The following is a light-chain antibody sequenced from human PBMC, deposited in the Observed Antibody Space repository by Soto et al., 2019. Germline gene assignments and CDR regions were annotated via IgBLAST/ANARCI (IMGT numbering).Light chain of an antibody. V-gene: IGKV1-33*01. CDR2: GVS. J-gene: IGKJ4*01. CDR1: QGIRKN. Sequence: DIQMTQSPSSLSASVGDRVTITCQASQGIRKNLNWYQQKAGKAPKLLIYGVSNLETGVPSMFSGRGSGTDFTLISTSLQPDDISTYCCQQYNDLITFGGGTKVEIK. CDR3: QQYNDLIT.